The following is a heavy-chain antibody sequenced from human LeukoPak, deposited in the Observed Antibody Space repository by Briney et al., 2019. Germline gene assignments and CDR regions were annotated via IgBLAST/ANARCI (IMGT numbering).Heavy chain of an antibody. CDR3: AKYPEGSGNYYWVYFDY. CDR1: GFTFSSYA. V-gene: IGHV3-23*01. Sequence: GGSLRLSCAASGFTFSSYAMSWVRQAPGKGLEWVSAISGSGGSTYYADSVKGRFTISRDSSKNTLYLQMNSLRAEDTAVYYCAKYPEGSGNYYWVYFDYWGQGTLVTVSS. D-gene: IGHD3-10*01. CDR2: ISGSGGST. J-gene: IGHJ4*02.